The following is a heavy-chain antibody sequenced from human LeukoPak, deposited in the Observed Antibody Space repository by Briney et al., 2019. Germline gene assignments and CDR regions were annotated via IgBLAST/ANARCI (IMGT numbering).Heavy chain of an antibody. J-gene: IGHJ4*02. CDR1: GITFTNYA. CDR2: ISGSGGST. Sequence: GGSLRLSCAASGITFTNYAMSWVRQAPGKGLEWVSSISGSGGSTYYADSVKGRFTISRDNSKNTLCLQMNSLRAEDTAVYYCAILYSSSSGVDYWGQGTLVIVSS. D-gene: IGHD6-6*01. V-gene: IGHV3-23*01. CDR3: AILYSSSSGVDY.